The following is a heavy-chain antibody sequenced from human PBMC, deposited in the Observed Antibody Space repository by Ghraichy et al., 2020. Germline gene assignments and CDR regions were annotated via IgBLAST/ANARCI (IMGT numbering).Heavy chain of an antibody. V-gene: IGHV3-30-3*01. Sequence: SCAASGFTFSSYAMHWVRQAPGKGLEWVAVISYDGSNKYYADSGKGRFTISRDNSKNPLYLQMNSLRAEDTAVYYCAREGYSSSWHYYYYYYMDVWGKGTTVTVSS. CDR3: AREGYSSSWHYYYYYYMDV. J-gene: IGHJ6*03. CDR1: GFTFSSYA. D-gene: IGHD6-13*01. CDR2: ISYDGSNK.